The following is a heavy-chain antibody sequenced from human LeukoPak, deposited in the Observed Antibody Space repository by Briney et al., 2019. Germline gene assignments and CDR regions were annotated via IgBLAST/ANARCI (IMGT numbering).Heavy chain of an antibody. CDR2: IYPADSDT. D-gene: IGHD3-16*01. Sequence: GESLKISCEASGYSFTTYWIGWVRQMPGKGLEWMGIIYPADSDTRYSPSFQGQVTISADKSISTAYLQWSSLKASDIAMYYCATYNWGFYYFDHWGQGTLVTVSS. J-gene: IGHJ4*02. V-gene: IGHV5-51*01. CDR3: ATYNWGFYYFDH. CDR1: GYSFTTYW.